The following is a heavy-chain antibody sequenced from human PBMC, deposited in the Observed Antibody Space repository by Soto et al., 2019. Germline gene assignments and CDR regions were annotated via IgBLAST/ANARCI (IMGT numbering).Heavy chain of an antibody. CDR1: GFTFTDYA. J-gene: IGHJ4*02. CDR2: ISYDGRNK. CDR3: ARELPGSKTGGYPSHYFDS. V-gene: IGHV3-30*03. D-gene: IGHD1-1*01. Sequence: QVELAESGGGVVRPGRSLRLSCATSGFTFTDYAMHWVRQAPGKGLEWVALISYDGRNKHYADSVMGRFTVSRDNSKGTLSLQMGSVREENTPVYYCARELPGSKTGGYPSHYFDSWGPGTPVSVSS.